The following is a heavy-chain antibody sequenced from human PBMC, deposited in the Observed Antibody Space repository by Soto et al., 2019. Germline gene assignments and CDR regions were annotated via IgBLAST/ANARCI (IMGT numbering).Heavy chain of an antibody. CDR3: ARERSAAGTGWFDP. Sequence: GASVKVSCKDSGYTYTSYDINSVRQANGQGLEWMGWMNPNSGNTGYAQKFQGRVTMTRNTSISTAYMELSSLRSEDTAVYYCARERSAAGTGWFDPWGQGTLVTVSS. J-gene: IGHJ5*02. D-gene: IGHD6-13*01. CDR1: GYTYTSYD. CDR2: MNPNSGNT. V-gene: IGHV1-8*01.